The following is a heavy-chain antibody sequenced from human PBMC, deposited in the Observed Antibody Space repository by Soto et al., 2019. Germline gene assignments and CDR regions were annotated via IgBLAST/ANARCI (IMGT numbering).Heavy chain of an antibody. CDR1: GITFSNAW. V-gene: IGHV3-15*01. D-gene: IGHD2-2*01. CDR3: TTDSADIVVVPATFGMDV. CDR2: IKSITDGGTT. Sequence: EVQLVESGGGLVKPGWSLRLSCAASGITFSNAWMPWVRQAPGKGLEWVGRIKSITDGGTTDYAAPVKGRFTISRDDSKDTLYLQMNNLRTEDTAVYHCTTDSADIVVVPATFGMDVWGQGTTVTVSS. J-gene: IGHJ6*02.